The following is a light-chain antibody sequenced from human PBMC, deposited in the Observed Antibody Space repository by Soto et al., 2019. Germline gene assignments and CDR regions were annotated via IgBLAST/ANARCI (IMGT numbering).Light chain of an antibody. CDR3: SSYAGTNLGIL. CDR1: NSDIGSYIY. J-gene: IGLJ2*01. Sequence: QSALTQPPSASGSPGQSVTISCTGTNSDIGSYIYVSWFQQHPGKAPKLLIYEVNKRPSGVPDRFSGSKSGNTASLIVSGLLADDDADYYCSSYAGTNLGILFGGGNQLTVL. V-gene: IGLV2-8*01. CDR2: EVN.